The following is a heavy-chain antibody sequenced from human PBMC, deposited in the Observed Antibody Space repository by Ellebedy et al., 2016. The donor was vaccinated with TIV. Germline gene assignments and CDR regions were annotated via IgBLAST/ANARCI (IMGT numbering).Heavy chain of an antibody. J-gene: IGHJ4*02. D-gene: IGHD4-17*01. CDR3: ARENSYGDLDY. CDR2: ISSSSSYI. Sequence: GESLKISXAASGFTFSSYSMNWVRQAPGKGLEWVSSISSSSSYIYYADSVKGRFTISRDNAKNSLYLQMNSLRAEDTAVYYCARENSYGDLDYWGQGTLVTVSS. CDR1: GFTFSSYS. V-gene: IGHV3-21*01.